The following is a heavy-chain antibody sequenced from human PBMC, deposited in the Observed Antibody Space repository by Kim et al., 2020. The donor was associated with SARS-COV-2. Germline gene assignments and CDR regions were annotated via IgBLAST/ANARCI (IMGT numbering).Heavy chain of an antibody. CDR2: ISAYNGNT. CDR3: ARDSMTTVTPYYYYGMDV. Sequence: ASVKVSCKASGYTFTSYGISWVRQAPGQGLEWMGWISAYNGNTNYAQKLQGRVTMTTDTSTSTAYMELRSLRSDDTAVYYCARDSMTTVTPYYYYGMDVWGQGTTVTVSS. D-gene: IGHD4-17*01. CDR1: GYTFTSYG. V-gene: IGHV1-18*01. J-gene: IGHJ6*02.